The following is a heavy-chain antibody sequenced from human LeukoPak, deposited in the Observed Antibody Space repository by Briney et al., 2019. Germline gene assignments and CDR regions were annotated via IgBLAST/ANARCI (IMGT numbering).Heavy chain of an antibody. V-gene: IGHV4-39*01. J-gene: IGHJ5*02. CDR2: IYYSGST. CDR3: ARPYYYDSSGYSASGGFDP. CDR1: GGSISSSSYY. D-gene: IGHD3-22*01. Sequence: PSETLSLTCTVSGGSISSSSYYWGWIRQPPGKGLEWIGSIYYSGSTYYNPSLKSRVTISVDTSKYQFSLKLSSVTAADTAVYYCARPYYYDSSGYSASGGFDPWGQGTLVTVSS.